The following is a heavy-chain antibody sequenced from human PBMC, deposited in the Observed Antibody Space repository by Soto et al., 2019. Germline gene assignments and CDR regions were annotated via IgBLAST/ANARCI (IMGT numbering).Heavy chain of an antibody. CDR2: ISYDGSNK. CDR1: GFTFSSYG. Sequence: QVQLVESGGGVVQPGRSLRLSCAASGFTFSSYGMHWVRQAPGKGLEWVAVISYDGSNKYYADSVKGRFTISRDNSKNKLYLQMNSLRAEDTGVYYCAKGGGTDYWGQGTLVTVSS. D-gene: IGHD3-16*01. V-gene: IGHV3-30*18. J-gene: IGHJ4*02. CDR3: AKGGGTDY.